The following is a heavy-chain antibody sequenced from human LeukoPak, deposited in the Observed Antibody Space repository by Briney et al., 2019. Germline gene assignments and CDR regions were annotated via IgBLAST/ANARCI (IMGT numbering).Heavy chain of an antibody. Sequence: ASVKISCKASGYTFTSYGISWVRQAPGQGLEWMGWISAYNGNTNYAQKLQGRVTMTTDTSTSTAYMELRSLRSDDKAVYYCAGSSGYYRNYYFDYWGQGNVVTVSS. CDR3: AGSSGYYRNYYFDY. J-gene: IGHJ4*02. D-gene: IGHD3-22*01. CDR1: GYTFTSYG. V-gene: IGHV1-18*01. CDR2: ISAYNGNT.